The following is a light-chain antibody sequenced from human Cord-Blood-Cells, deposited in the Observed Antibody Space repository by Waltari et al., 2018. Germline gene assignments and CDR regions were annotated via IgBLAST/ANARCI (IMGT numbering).Light chain of an antibody. V-gene: IGLV1-44*01. CDR2: SNN. CDR3: AACDDSLNGWV. Sequence: QSVLTQPPSASGTPGQRVTISCSGSSSNIGSNTVNWYQQLPGTAPKLHIYSNNQRPSVVPDRFPGSQSGTLPSFPIRRLQSEHAAVYDCAACDDSLNGWVFGAGTKLPVL. CDR1: SSNIGSNT. J-gene: IGLJ3*02.